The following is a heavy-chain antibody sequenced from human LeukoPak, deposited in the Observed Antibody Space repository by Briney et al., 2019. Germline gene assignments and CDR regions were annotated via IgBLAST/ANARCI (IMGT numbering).Heavy chain of an antibody. V-gene: IGHV4-4*02. D-gene: IGHD6-13*01. CDR1: GGSISSSNW. CDR3: ATAAAGDKSFDY. J-gene: IGHJ4*02. CDR2: IYHSGST. Sequence: SATLSLTCAVSGGSISSSNWWSWVRQPPGTGLEWIGEIYHSGSTNYNPSLKSRVTISVDKSKNQFSLKLSSVTAADTAVYYCATAAAGDKSFDYWGQGTLVTVSS.